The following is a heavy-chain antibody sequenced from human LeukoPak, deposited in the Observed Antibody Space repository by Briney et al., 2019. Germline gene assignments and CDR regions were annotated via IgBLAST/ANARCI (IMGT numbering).Heavy chain of an antibody. CDR2: ISGSGGST. Sequence: GGTLRLSCAASGFTFSSYDMSWVRQAPGKGLEWVSAISGSGGSTYYADSVKGRFTISRDNSKNTLYLQMNSLRAEDTAVYYCARTTYYDILTGYLPSIYYFDYWGQGTLVTVSS. V-gene: IGHV3-23*01. J-gene: IGHJ4*02. D-gene: IGHD3-9*01. CDR3: ARTTYYDILTGYLPSIYYFDY. CDR1: GFTFSSYD.